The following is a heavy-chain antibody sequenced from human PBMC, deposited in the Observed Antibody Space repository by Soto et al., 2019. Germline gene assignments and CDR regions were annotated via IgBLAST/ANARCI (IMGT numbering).Heavy chain of an antibody. V-gene: IGHV4-30-2*01. CDR2: IYHSGST. CDR3: ARAGGLGAVAADY. CDR1: GGSISSGGYS. J-gene: IGHJ4*02. Sequence: QLQLQESGSGLVKPSQTLSLTCAVSGGSISSGGYSWSWIRQPPGKGLEWIGYIYHSGSTYYNPSLKSRVTMSADRSKNQFSLKLSSVTAADTAVYYCARAGGLGAVAADYWGQGTLVTVSS. D-gene: IGHD6-19*01.